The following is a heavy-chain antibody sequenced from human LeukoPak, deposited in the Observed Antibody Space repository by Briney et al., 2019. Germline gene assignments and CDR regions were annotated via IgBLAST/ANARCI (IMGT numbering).Heavy chain of an antibody. CDR2: IYYSGST. D-gene: IGHD3-22*01. Sequence: SETLSLTCTVSGGSISSSSYYWGWIRQPPGKGLEWIGSIYYSGSTYYNPSLKSRVTISVDTSKNQFSLKLSSVTAADTAMYYCARVVYGSSAYVDYWGQGTLVTVSS. CDR3: ARVVYGSSAYVDY. CDR1: GGSISSSSYY. J-gene: IGHJ4*02. V-gene: IGHV4-39*01.